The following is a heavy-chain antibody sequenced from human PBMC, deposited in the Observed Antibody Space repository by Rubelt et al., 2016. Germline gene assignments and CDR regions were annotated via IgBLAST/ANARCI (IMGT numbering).Heavy chain of an antibody. CDR3: AHKFNSGFDH. J-gene: IGHJ4*02. CDR1: GFSLSTSRVG. Sequence: QITLKESGPTLVKPTQTLTLTCTFSGFSLSTSRVGVGWIRHPPGKALEWLALIYWDDDKRYRPSLKNRLTITKDTSKNQVVLTITNMDPVDTATYHCAHKFNSGFDHWGQGTLVTVSS. CDR2: IYWDDDK. V-gene: IGHV2-5*02. D-gene: IGHD6-19*01.